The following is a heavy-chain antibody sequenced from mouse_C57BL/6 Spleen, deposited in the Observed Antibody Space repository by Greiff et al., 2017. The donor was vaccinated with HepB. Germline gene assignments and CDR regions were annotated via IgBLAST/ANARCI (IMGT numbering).Heavy chain of an antibody. V-gene: IGHV5-6*01. CDR2: ISSGGSYT. J-gene: IGHJ4*01. CDR3: ASHGSRYDYEMDD. D-gene: IGHD1-1*01. Sequence: EVQLVESGGDLVKPGGSLKLSCAASGFTFSSYGMSWVRQTPDKRLEWVATISSGGSYTYYPDSVKGRFTISRDNAKNTLYLQMSSLKSEDTAMYDCASHGSRYDYEMDDWGKGTSVTVSS. CDR1: GFTFSSYG.